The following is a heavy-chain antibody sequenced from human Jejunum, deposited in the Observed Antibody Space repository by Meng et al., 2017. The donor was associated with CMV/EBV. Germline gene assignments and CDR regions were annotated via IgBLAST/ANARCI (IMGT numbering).Heavy chain of an antibody. CDR2: INADGSSP. CDR3: VRDAGRRDGYNYLGYFDY. CDR1: FTFSYYW. V-gene: IGHV3-74*01. J-gene: IGHJ4*02. Sequence: FTFSYYWMHWVRQVPGKGLVWASTINADGSSPTYADSVKGRFTISRDNAKNTLYLQMDSLRADDSAVYYCVRDAGRRDGYNYLGYFDYWGQGTLVTVSS. D-gene: IGHD5-24*01.